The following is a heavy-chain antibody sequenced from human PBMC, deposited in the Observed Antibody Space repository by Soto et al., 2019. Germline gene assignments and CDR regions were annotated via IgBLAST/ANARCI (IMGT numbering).Heavy chain of an antibody. V-gene: IGHV1-18*01. CDR3: ARESWDIVVVPAGSDY. CDR1: GYTFTSYG. D-gene: IGHD2-2*01. J-gene: IGHJ4*02. Sequence: GASVKVSCKASGYTFTSYGISWVRQAPGQGLEWMGWISAYSGNTNYAQKLQGRVTMTTDTSTSTAYMELRSLRSDDTAVYYCARESWDIVVVPAGSDYWGQGTLVTVSS. CDR2: ISAYSGNT.